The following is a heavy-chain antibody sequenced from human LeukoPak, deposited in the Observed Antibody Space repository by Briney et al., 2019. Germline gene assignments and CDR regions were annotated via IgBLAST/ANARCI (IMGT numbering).Heavy chain of an antibody. CDR1: GYSFTSYW. D-gene: IGHD6-13*01. CDR3: ARHRSSWALQDYYYYGMDV. Sequence: GESLKISCKGSGYSFTSYWIGWVRQMPGKGLEWMGIIYPGDSDTRHSPSFQGQVTISADKSISTAYLQWSSLKASDTAMYYCARHRSSWALQDYYYYGMDVWGQGTTVTVSS. CDR2: IYPGDSDT. V-gene: IGHV5-51*01. J-gene: IGHJ6*02.